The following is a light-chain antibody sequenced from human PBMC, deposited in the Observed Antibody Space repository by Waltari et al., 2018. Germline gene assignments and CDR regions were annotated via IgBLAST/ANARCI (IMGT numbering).Light chain of an antibody. CDR1: QSVSIN. V-gene: IGKV3-15*01. CDR2: DTS. Sequence: EIVMTQSPATLSVSPGESATLSCRASQSVSINLAWYQQKPGQAPRLLIFDTSTRATGMPARCSGGGAATDFTLTISSLQYEDFAVYYCQQYNDWLRLTFGGGTKVEI. CDR3: QQYNDWLRLT. J-gene: IGKJ4*01.